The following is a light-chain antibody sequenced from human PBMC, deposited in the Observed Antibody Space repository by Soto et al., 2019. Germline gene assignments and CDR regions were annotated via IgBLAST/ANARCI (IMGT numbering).Light chain of an antibody. Sequence: QSALTQLPSASGSPGQSVTISCTATSSDAGGYNYVSWYQQHPDKAPKLMIYEVNKRPSGVPDRFSGSRSGNTASLTVSGLQAEDEADYYCSSYTGTNNWVFGGGTKLTVL. J-gene: IGLJ3*02. CDR3: SSYTGTNNWV. CDR1: SSDAGGYNY. V-gene: IGLV2-8*01. CDR2: EVN.